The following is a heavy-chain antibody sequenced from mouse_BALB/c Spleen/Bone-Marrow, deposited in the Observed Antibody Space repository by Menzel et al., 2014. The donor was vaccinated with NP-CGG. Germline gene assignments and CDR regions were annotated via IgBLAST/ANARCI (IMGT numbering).Heavy chain of an antibody. CDR2: ISSGGSYT. V-gene: IGHV5-6*01. J-gene: IGHJ2*01. CDR3: AIHHYDGVDY. Sequence: EVKLMESGGDLVKPGGSLKLSCAASGFTFSSYGMSWVRQTPDKRLEWVATISSGGSYTYYPDRVKGRLTISRDNAINTPLPKSSSLKSEDTAMYYCAIHHYDGVDYWGPNTTLTLSS. D-gene: IGHD2-3*01. CDR1: GFTFSSYG.